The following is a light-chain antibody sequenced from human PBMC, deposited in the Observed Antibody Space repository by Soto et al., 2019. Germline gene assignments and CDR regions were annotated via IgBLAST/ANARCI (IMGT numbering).Light chain of an antibody. V-gene: IGLV3-21*04. CDR3: QVWYSSSDHVV. Sequence: SYELTQPPSVSVAPGKTARITCGGNNIGSKSVHWYQQKPGQAPVLVIYYDSDRPSGIPERFSGSNSGNTATLTIRRVEAGDEADYYCQVWYSSSDHVVFGGGTKLTVL. CDR1: NIGSKS. CDR2: YDS. J-gene: IGLJ2*01.